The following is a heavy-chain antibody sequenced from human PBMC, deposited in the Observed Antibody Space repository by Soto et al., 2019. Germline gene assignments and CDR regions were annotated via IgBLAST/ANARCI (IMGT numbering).Heavy chain of an antibody. CDR2: ISYDGRNK. V-gene: IGHV3-30*18. CDR3: EKDWRCDQQIYGMNV. D-gene: IGHD2-8*02. CDR1: EFSFGNYG. J-gene: IGHJ6*02. Sequence: GALIVACKASEFSFGNYGMHWVRQAPGKGLEWVADISYDGRNKYYAESVKGRFTISRDNSKSTLYLQMNSLRTEDTAVYYCEKDWRCDQQIYGMNVWGQGTTVTVSS.